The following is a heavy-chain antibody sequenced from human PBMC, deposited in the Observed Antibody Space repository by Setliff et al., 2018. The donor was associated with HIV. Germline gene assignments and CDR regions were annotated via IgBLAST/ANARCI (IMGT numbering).Heavy chain of an antibody. CDR2: INSDGSST. D-gene: IGHD6-13*01. Sequence: LRLSCAASGVIFNNLWMHWVRQVPGKGLVWVSRINSDGSSTSYADSVKGRFTISRDNAKNTLYLQMNSLRAEDTAVYYCAKAALAPGRDLGVFDIWGQGTMVTVSS. CDR3: AKAALAPGRDLGVFDI. V-gene: IGHV3-74*01. J-gene: IGHJ3*02. CDR1: GVIFNNLW.